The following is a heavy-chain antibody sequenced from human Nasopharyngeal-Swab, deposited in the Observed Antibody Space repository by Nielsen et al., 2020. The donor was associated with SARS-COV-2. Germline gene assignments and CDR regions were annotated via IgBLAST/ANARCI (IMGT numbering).Heavy chain of an antibody. CDR1: GGSINYKY. CDR2: IYYSGST. V-gene: IGHV4-59*08. J-gene: IGHJ6*02. CDR3: ARHNAHCSNGVCSTYYYHALDV. D-gene: IGHD2-8*01. Sequence: GSLRLSCTVSGGSINYKYWTWIRQTPGKGLEWIGHIYYSGSTSYNPSLKSRLTILIDRSKSQFSLKLSSVTAADTAAYYCARHNAHCSNGVCSTYYYHALDVWGQGTTVTVSS.